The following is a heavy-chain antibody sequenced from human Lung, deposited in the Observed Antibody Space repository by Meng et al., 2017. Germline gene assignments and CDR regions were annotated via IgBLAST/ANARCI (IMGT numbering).Heavy chain of an antibody. J-gene: IGHJ5*02. CDR1: GVSFSSGGYY. D-gene: IGHD3-3*01. Sequence: QVQLQESGPGLVKPSQTLSLTCTVPGVSFSSGGYYWGWIRQHPGRGLEWIGYIYYSGSTFYNPAFKSRVTISVDTSKNQFSLNLNSVSAADTAVYYCVRERNRLLDPWGQGTLVTVSS. CDR2: IYYSGST. CDR3: VRERNRLLDP. V-gene: IGHV4-31*03.